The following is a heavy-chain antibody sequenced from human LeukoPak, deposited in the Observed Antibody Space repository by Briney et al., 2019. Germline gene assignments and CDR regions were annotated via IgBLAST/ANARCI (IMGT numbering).Heavy chain of an antibody. CDR1: GGSISSYY. D-gene: IGHD3-3*01. Sequence: SETLSLTCTVSGGSISSYYWSWIRQPPRKGLEWIGYIYYSGSTNYNPSLKSRVTISVDTSKNQFSLKLSSVTAADTAVYYCARTTLEVFGVVILDYWGQGTLVTVSS. V-gene: IGHV4-59*01. CDR2: IYYSGST. J-gene: IGHJ4*02. CDR3: ARTTLEVFGVVILDY.